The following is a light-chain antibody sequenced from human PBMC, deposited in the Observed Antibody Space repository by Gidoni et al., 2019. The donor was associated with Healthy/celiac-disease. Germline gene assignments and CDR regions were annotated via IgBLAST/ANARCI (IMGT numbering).Light chain of an antibody. CDR3: PPSYIPLRIT. CDR2: HAS. CDR1: QGISSY. V-gene: IGKV1D-43*01. J-gene: IGKJ5*01. Sequence: AIRMTQTPFSLSASVGDRVTITCWASQGISSYLAWYQQTPDKAPKLFIYHASSLQSGVPSRFSGSRSVSDYPLTLRRLPPDDFASYFFPPSYIPLRITFGQGTRLEIK.